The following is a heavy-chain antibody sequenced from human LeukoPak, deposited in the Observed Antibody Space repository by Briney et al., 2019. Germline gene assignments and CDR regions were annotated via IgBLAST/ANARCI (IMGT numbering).Heavy chain of an antibody. CDR2: MNPSSGNT. CDR1: AYTFSNCD. Sequence: ASVKVSCKASAYTFSNCDINWVRQATGQGLEWIGWMNPSSGNTGYAQKFQGRISITRDTSIDTAYMELSSLRSEDTAVYYCVRDISGQTRADDPFDIWGQGTMVTVSS. D-gene: IGHD6-19*01. CDR3: VRDISGQTRADDPFDI. J-gene: IGHJ3*02. V-gene: IGHV1-8*03.